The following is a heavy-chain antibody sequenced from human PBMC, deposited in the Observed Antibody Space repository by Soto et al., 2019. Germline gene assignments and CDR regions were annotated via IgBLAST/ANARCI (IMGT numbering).Heavy chain of an antibody. CDR2: VSIDGNTK. D-gene: IGHD1-26*01. V-gene: IGHV3-30*01. CDR3: ASAPLQCNSVLCRMDFMHF. J-gene: IGHJ6*02. Sequence: QMKLVESGGGVVQTWRSLRLSCVASGFTFTSSSMHWVRQAPGKGLEWVAYVSIDGNTKYYADSVKCRFTVYRDNSKNTVFLLINSVRHEDTSLYSCASAPLQCNSVLCRMDFMHFWGQVNTFTAAS. CDR1: GFTFTSSS.